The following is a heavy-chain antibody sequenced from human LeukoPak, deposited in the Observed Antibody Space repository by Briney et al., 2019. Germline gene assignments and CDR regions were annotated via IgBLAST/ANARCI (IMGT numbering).Heavy chain of an antibody. D-gene: IGHD2-2*01. CDR2: INHSGST. CDR3: ARHRPYCSSTSCQGVLSY. J-gene: IGHJ4*02. V-gene: IGHV4-34*01. Sequence: SETLSLTCAVDGGSFSGYYWSWIRQPPGKGLEWIGEINHSGSTNYNPSLKSRVTISVDTSKNQFSLKLSSVTAADTAVYYCARHRPYCSSTSCQGVLSYWGQGTLVTVSS. CDR1: GGSFSGYY.